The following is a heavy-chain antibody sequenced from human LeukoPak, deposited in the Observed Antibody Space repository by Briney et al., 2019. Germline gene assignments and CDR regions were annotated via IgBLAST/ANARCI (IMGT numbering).Heavy chain of an antibody. Sequence: ESGGSLRLSCAASGFTFSSYAMSWVRQAPGKGLEWVSAISGSGGSTYYADSVKGRFTISRDNSKNTLYLQMNSLRAEDTAVYYCAKDPYDYVWGSYRNTNDYWGQGTLVTVSS. CDR3: AKDPYDYVWGSYRNTNDY. D-gene: IGHD3-16*02. J-gene: IGHJ4*02. CDR2: ISGSGGST. CDR1: GFTFSSYA. V-gene: IGHV3-23*01.